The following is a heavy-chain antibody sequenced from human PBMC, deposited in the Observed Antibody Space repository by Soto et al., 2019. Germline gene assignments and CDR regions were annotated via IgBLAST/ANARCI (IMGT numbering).Heavy chain of an antibody. V-gene: IGHV4-34*01. CDR2: INHSGST. CDR3: ARGPTPPHYYYYYMDV. J-gene: IGHJ6*03. Sequence: SETLSLTCAVYGGSFSGYYWSWIRQPPGKGLEWIGEINHSGSTNYNPSLKSRVTISVDTSKNQFSLKLSSVTAADTAVYYCARGPTPPHYYYYYMDVWGKGTTVTVSS. CDR1: GGSFSGYY.